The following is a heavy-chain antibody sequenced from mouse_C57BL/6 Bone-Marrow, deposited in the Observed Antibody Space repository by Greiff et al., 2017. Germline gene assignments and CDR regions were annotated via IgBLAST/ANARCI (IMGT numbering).Heavy chain of an antibody. D-gene: IGHD2-5*01. J-gene: IGHJ3*01. V-gene: IGHV1-52*01. CDR3: ARSAYYSNYVSWLAY. Sequence: QVQLQQPGAELVRPGSSVKLSCKASGYTFTSYWMHWVKQRPIQGLEWIGNIDPSDSETHYNQKFKDKATLTVDKSSSTAYMQLSSLTSEDSAVYYCARSAYYSNYVSWLAYWGQGTLVTVSA. CDR2: IDPSDSET. CDR1: GYTFTSYW.